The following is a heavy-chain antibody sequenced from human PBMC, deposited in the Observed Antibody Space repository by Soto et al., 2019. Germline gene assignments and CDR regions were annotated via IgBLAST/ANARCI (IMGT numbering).Heavy chain of an antibody. CDR2: IYYSGST. CDR1: GGSISSYY. CDR3: ARDHGVYYGSGRGGAFDI. V-gene: IGHV4-59*01. J-gene: IGHJ3*02. D-gene: IGHD3-10*01. Sequence: SETLSLTCTVSGGSISSYYWSWIRQPPGKGLEWIGYIYYSGSTNYNPSLKSRVTISVDTSKNQFSLKLSSVTAADTAVYYCARDHGVYYGSGRGGAFDIWGQGTMVTVSS.